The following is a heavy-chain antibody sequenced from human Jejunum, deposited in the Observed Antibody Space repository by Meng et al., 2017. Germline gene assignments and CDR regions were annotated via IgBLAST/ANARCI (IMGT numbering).Heavy chain of an antibody. Sequence: GGSLRLSCEASGLSFSDYYMTWIREAPGKGLEWVAYLSTSSKIIFYADSVKGRFIVSRDNARNSLFLQMNDLRADDTAVYYCARPRDYWGQGTLVTVSS. J-gene: IGHJ4*02. CDR3: ARPRDY. CDR2: LSTSSKII. CDR1: GLSFSDYY. V-gene: IGHV3-11*01.